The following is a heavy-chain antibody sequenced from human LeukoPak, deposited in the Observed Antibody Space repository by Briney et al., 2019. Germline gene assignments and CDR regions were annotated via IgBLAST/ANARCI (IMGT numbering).Heavy chain of an antibody. CDR2: ISYSRNT. J-gene: IGHJ4*02. CDR3: AGHHPRNTVDF. D-gene: IGHD2/OR15-2a*01. Sequence: PTHSLSPTRSVSGASISSYEWSCIRQPPRKGLEGIRYISYSRNTNHNPSLQGRVTISLDPSKNQFSVKRSSVTAADTAVYYCAGHHPRNTVDFWGQGTLVTVSS. V-gene: IGHV4-59*08. CDR1: GASISSYE.